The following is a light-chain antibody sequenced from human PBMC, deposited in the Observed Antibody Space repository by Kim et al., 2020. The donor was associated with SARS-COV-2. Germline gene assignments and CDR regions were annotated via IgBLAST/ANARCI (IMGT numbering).Light chain of an antibody. CDR1: SRDIGGYNY. CDR3: SSYTTSSTYV. CDR2: DVT. J-gene: IGLJ1*01. V-gene: IGLV2-14*03. Sequence: GQAITISFSGSSRDIGGYNYVSWYQHHPGKAPKLMIYDVTGRPSGVSNRFSGSKSGNTASLTISGLQADDEADYYCSSYTTSSTYVFGTGTKVTVL.